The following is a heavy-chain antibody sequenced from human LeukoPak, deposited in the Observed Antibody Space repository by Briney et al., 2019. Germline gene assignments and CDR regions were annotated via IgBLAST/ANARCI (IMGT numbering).Heavy chain of an antibody. J-gene: IGHJ6*02. CDR2: ISSSGSTI. V-gene: IGHV3-48*03. D-gene: IGHD6-13*01. CDR3: ARDLSSSWPYYYYGMDV. CDR1: GFTFSSYE. Sequence: GGSLRLSCAASGFTFSSYEMNWVRQAPGKGLEWVSYISSSGSTIYYADSVKGRFTISRDNAKNSLYLQMNRLRAEDTAVYYCARDLSSSWPYYYYGMDVWGQGTTVTVSS.